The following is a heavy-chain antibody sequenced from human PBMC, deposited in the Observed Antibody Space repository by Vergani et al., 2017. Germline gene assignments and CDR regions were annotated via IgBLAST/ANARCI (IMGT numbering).Heavy chain of an antibody. D-gene: IGHD3-10*01. CDR1: GFTFSSYW. CDR2: IKQDGSEK. V-gene: IGHV3-7*01. CDR3: ARGHYYGSGNGEDDAFDI. Sequence: EVQLVESGGGLVKPGGSLRLSCTASGFTFSSYWMSWVRQAPGKGLEWVANIKQDGSEKYYVDSVKGRFTISRDNAKNSLYLQMNSLRAEDTAVYYCARGHYYGSGNGEDDAFDIWGQGTMVTVSS. J-gene: IGHJ3*02.